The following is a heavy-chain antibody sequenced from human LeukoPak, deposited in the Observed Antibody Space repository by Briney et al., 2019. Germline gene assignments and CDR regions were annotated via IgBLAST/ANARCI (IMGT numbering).Heavy chain of an antibody. Sequence: GASVKVSCKASGYTFTGYYMHWVRQAPGQGLEWMGWINPNSGGTNYAQKFQGRVTMTRDMSISTAYMELSRLRSDDTAVYYCARVLESNIVVVPAAIKGHSSSSAHGYMDVWGKGTTVTVSS. D-gene: IGHD2-2*01. J-gene: IGHJ6*03. CDR1: GYTFTGYY. CDR2: INPNSGGT. V-gene: IGHV1-2*02. CDR3: ARVLESNIVVVPAAIKGHSSSSAHGYMDV.